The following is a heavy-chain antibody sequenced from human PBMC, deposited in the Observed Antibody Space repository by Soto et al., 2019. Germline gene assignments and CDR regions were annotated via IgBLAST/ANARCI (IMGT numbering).Heavy chain of an antibody. V-gene: IGHV4-34*01. Sequence: SETLSLTCAVYGGSFSGYYWSWIRQPPGKGLEWIGEINHSGSTNYNPSLKSRVTISVDTSKNQFSLKLSSVTAADTAVYYCARTSFGPYDFWSGLWGQGTLVTVSS. D-gene: IGHD3-3*01. CDR2: INHSGST. J-gene: IGHJ4*02. CDR1: GGSFSGYY. CDR3: ARTSFGPYDFWSGL.